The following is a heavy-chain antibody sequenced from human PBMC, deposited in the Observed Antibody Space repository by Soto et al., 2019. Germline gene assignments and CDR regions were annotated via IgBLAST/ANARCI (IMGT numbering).Heavy chain of an antibody. CDR2: IYYSGST. CDR1: GGSISSSSYY. V-gene: IGHV4-39*01. J-gene: IGHJ4*02. CDR3: ARQSQWLVPLYFDY. D-gene: IGHD6-19*01. Sequence: SETLSLTCTVSGGSISSSSYYWGWIRQPPGKGLEWIGSIYYSGSTYYNPSLKSRVTISVDTSKNQFSLKLSSVTAADTAVYYCARQSQWLVPLYFDYWGQGTLVTVSS.